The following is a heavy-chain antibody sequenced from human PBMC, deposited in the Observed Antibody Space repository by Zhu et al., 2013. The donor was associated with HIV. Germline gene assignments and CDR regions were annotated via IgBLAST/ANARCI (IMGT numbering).Heavy chain of an antibody. CDR3: ARRIVVVPAAIYAWFDP. J-gene: IGHJ5*02. CDR2: ISAYNGNT. Sequence: QVQLVQSGAEVKKPGASVKVSCKASGYTFTSYGISWVRQAPGQGLEWMGWISAYNGNTNYAQKLQGRVTMTTDTSTSTAYMELRSLRSDDTAVYYCARRIVVVPAAIYAWFDPWGQGTLVTVSS. D-gene: IGHD2-2*01. CDR1: GYTFTSYG. V-gene: IGHV1-18*04.